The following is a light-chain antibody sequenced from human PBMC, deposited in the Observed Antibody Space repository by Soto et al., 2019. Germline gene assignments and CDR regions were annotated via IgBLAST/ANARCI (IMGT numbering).Light chain of an antibody. CDR2: DAS. CDR1: QSVSSY. Sequence: EIVLTQSPATLSLSPGERATLSCRASQSVSSYLAWYQQKPGQAPRLLIYDASSRATGIPARFSGSGSGTDFTLTISSLDPEDFAVYYCQQRSNWPSMYTFGQGTKLEIK. CDR3: QQRSNWPSMYT. J-gene: IGKJ2*01. V-gene: IGKV3-11*01.